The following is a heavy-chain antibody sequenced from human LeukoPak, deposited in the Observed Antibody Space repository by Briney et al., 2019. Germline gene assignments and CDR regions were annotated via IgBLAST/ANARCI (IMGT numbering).Heavy chain of an antibody. CDR2: IKSKTDGGTT. J-gene: IGHJ4*02. D-gene: IGHD2-21*01. CDR1: GFTFSNAW. CDR3: TAVLVNATTYFDY. V-gene: IGHV3-15*01. Sequence: GGSLRLSCAASGFTFSNAWMRWVRQAPGKGLEWVGRIKSKTDGGTTDYAAPVKGRFTISRDDSKNMLYLQMNSLKTEDTAVYYCTAVLVNATTYFDYWGQGTLVTVSS.